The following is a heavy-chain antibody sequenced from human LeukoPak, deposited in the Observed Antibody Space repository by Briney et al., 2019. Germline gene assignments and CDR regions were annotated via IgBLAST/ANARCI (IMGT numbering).Heavy chain of an antibody. CDR1: SDSISSSGYY. V-gene: IGHV4-39*01. J-gene: IGHJ4*02. CDR3: ARRGGVSGTSYYFDN. D-gene: IGHD3-10*01. Sequence: PSETLSLTCTVSSDSISSSGYYWGWIRQPPGKGLEWIGSISYSGITYYNPSLKSRVTISVDTSKNQFSLKLSSVSATDTAVYYCARRGGVSGTSYYFDNWGQGTLVTVSS. CDR2: ISYSGIT.